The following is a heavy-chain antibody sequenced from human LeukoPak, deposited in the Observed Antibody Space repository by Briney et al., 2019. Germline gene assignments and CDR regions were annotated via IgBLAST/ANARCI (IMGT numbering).Heavy chain of an antibody. J-gene: IGHJ4*02. D-gene: IGHD4-17*01. V-gene: IGHV1-8*03. CDR2: MNPNSGNT. Sequence: GASVKVSCKASGYTFTSYDINWVRQATGQGLEWIGWMNPNSGNTGYAQKFQGRVTITRNTSISTAYMELSSLRSEDTAVYYCASPIAVTTAFDYWGQGTLVTVSS. CDR3: ASPIAVTTAFDY. CDR1: GYTFTSYD.